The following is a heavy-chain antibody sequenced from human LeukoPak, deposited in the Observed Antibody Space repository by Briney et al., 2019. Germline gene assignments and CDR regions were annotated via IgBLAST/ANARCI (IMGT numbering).Heavy chain of an antibody. CDR1: GGSFSSSSSY. V-gene: IGHV4-61*10. CDR2: IHASGNT. D-gene: IGHD6-13*01. CDR3: AREEYSSDWYGHDS. Sequence: PSETLSLTCTVSGGSFSSSSSYWSWIRQSAAKGLEWIGCIHASGNTNYNPSIKSRVDISVDMSKNQFSLRLSSVTAADTAFYYCAREEYSSDWYGHDSWGQGTLVTVSS. J-gene: IGHJ4*02.